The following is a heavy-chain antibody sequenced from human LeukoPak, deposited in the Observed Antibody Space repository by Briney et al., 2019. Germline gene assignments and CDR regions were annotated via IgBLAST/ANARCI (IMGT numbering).Heavy chain of an antibody. J-gene: IGHJ4*02. CDR2: ISAYNGNT. CDR3: GRELWGGGVIPTLDF. D-gene: IGHD3-16*01. V-gene: IGHV1-18*01. Sequence: GASVKVSCKASGYTFTSYGISWVRQAPGQGLEWMGWISAYNGNTNYAQKLQGRVTMTTDTSTSTAYMELRSLRSDDTAVYYCGRELWGGGVIPTLDFRGQGTPVTVSP. CDR1: GYTFTSYG.